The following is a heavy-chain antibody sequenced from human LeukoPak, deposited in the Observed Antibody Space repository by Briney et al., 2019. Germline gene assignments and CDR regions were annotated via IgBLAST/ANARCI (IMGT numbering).Heavy chain of an antibody. CDR2: ISSSSDNM. D-gene: IGHD5-24*01. CDR3: ARYNYGRGDY. Sequence: GGSLRLSCAASGFTSSNYAMSWVRQAPGKGLEWVSYISSSSDNMYYVDSVKGRFTISRDNAKNSLYLQMNSLRAEDTAVYYCARYNYGRGDYWGQGTLVTVSS. CDR1: GFTSSNYA. V-gene: IGHV3-21*06. J-gene: IGHJ4*02.